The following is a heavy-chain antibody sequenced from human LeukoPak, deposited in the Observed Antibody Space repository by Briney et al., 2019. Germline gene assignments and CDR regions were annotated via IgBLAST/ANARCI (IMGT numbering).Heavy chain of an antibody. V-gene: IGHV4-39*01. Sequence: PSETLSLTCTVSGGSISSCCFYWVWMRPPPGKGLVWIGNLYYSGDNSGHTYYNPSLKSRDSISVAASKKQFCLKLGSMAAADTAVYFCARLRGYTDCPPGYWGQGTLVTVSS. D-gene: IGHD5-18*01. CDR3: ARLRGYTDCPPGY. CDR2: LYYSGDNSGHT. J-gene: IGHJ4*02. CDR1: GGSISSCCFY.